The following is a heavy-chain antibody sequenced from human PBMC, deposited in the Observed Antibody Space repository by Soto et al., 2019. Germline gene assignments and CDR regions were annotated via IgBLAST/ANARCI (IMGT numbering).Heavy chain of an antibody. Sequence: GGSLRLSCAASGFTVSSNYMSWVRQAPGKGLEWVSVIYSGGSTYYADSVKGRFTISRDNSKNTLYLQMNSLRAEDTAVYYCARSARYEAGWFDPWGQGTLVTVSS. V-gene: IGHV3-66*01. J-gene: IGHJ5*02. CDR1: GFTVSSNY. D-gene: IGHD3-10*01. CDR2: IYSGGST. CDR3: ARSARYEAGWFDP.